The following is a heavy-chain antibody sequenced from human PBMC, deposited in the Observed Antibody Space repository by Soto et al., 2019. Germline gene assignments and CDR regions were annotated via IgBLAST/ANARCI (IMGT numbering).Heavy chain of an antibody. J-gene: IGHJ3*02. CDR2: IRSKAYGGTT. Sequence: GGSLRLCCTASGFTFGDYAMSWCRQAPGKGLEWVGFIRSKAYGGTTEYAASVKGRFTISRDDSKSIAYLQMNSLKTEDTAVYYCTRDGGRDGYINDAFDIWGQGTMVTVSS. CDR1: GFTFGDYA. CDR3: TRDGGRDGYINDAFDI. V-gene: IGHV3-49*03. D-gene: IGHD5-12*01.